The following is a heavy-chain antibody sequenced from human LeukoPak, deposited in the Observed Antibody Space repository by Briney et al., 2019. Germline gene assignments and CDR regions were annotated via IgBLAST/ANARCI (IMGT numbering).Heavy chain of an antibody. Sequence: QPGGSLRLSCAASGFTFSSYSMNWVRQAPGKGLEWVSYISSSSSTIYYADSVKGRFTISRDNSKNTLYLQMNSLRAEDTAVYYCAKGPPAPGSYYLALPYWGQGTLVTVSS. V-gene: IGHV3-48*01. CDR3: AKGPPAPGSYYLALPY. CDR2: ISSSSSTI. D-gene: IGHD3-10*01. CDR1: GFTFSSYS. J-gene: IGHJ4*02.